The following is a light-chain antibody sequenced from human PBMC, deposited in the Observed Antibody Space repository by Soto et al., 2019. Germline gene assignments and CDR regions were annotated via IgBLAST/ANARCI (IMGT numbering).Light chain of an antibody. CDR3: QQYGSSPFT. CDR1: QSVSSSY. J-gene: IGKJ3*01. CDR2: GAS. Sequence: EIVLTQSPGTLSLSPGERATLSCRASQSVSSSYLAWYQQKPGQAPRLLIYGASSRATGIPDRFSGSGSGTDCTLTSSRLEPEDWAGYYCQQYGSSPFTVGPGTKVDIK. V-gene: IGKV3-20*01.